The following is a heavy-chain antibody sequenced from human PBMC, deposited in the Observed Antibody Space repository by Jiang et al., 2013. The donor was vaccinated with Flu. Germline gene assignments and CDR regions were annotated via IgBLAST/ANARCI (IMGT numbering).Heavy chain of an antibody. D-gene: IGHD5-18*01. Sequence: QLVESGGGLVQSGGSLRLSCSASGFTFSSYAMHWVRQAPGKGLEYVSTISTNGVNTYYADSVKGRFTISRDNSKHTLFLQMSSLRTEDTAVYYCVKDFWIREDSFGPFDPWGQGTLVTVSS. CDR2: ISTNGVNT. CDR3: VKDFWIREDSFGPFDP. J-gene: IGHJ5*02. V-gene: IGHV3-64D*06. CDR1: GFTFSSYA.